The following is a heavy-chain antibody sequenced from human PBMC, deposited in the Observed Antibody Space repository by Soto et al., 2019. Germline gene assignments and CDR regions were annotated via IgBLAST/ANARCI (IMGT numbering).Heavy chain of an antibody. J-gene: IGHJ4*02. V-gene: IGHV3-23*01. CDR3: AKDRPRGTSGYFFDY. D-gene: IGHD2-2*03. Sequence: RGSLRLSCGASGFTFSNAWMNWVRQAPGKGLEWVSGVSASGLNTDYADPVKGRFYISRDNSKNTVSLHMNSLRAEDTALHYCAKDRPRGTSGYFFDYGGQGTPGTSPQ. CDR1: GFTFSNAW. CDR2: VSASGLNT.